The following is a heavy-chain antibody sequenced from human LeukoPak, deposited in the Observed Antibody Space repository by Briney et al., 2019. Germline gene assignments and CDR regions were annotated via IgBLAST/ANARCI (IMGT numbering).Heavy chain of an antibody. Sequence: QPGGSLRLSCAASGFTFNNYGMSWVRQAPGEGLEWVSTISSNGGSTYYADSVKGRFSISRDNSKNTLYLQMNSLRAGDTAVYYCAKLYWASRGDYWGQGTLVTVSS. J-gene: IGHJ4*02. D-gene: IGHD2-15*01. CDR1: GFTFNNYG. CDR2: ISSNGGST. CDR3: AKLYWASRGDY. V-gene: IGHV3-23*01.